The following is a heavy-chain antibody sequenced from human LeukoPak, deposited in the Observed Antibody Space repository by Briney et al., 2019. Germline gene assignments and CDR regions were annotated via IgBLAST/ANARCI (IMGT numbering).Heavy chain of an antibody. V-gene: IGHV1-69*13. J-gene: IGHJ3*02. CDR3: ATNRQIMILGVVIMPAFDI. CDR1: GGTCSNYA. CDR2: IIPIFGTA. Sequence: SVKVSCXASGGTCSNYAISWVRQARGQGLEWMGGIIPIFGTANYAQKFQGRVTITADESTSTAYMELSSLRSEDTAVYYCATNRQIMILGVVIMPAFDIWGQGTMVTVSS. D-gene: IGHD3-3*01.